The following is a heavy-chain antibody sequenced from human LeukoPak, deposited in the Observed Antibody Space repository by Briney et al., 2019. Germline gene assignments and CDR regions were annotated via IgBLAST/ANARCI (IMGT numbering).Heavy chain of an antibody. Sequence: GASVKVSCQASGGTFSSYAISWVRQAPGQGLEWMGGIIPIFGTANYAQKFQGRVTITADESTSTAYMELSSLRSEDTAVYYCARVLGLDDSSGYPPGYYHMDVWGKGTTVTVSS. V-gene: IGHV1-69*13. D-gene: IGHD3-22*01. CDR2: IIPIFGTA. J-gene: IGHJ6*03. CDR1: GGTFSSYA. CDR3: ARVLGLDDSSGYPPGYYHMDV.